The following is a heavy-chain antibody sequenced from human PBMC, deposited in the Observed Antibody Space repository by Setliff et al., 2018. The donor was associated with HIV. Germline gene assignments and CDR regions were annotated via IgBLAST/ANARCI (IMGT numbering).Heavy chain of an antibody. CDR3: ARHTNAALQFSPWGVMDV. Sequence: SETLSLTCTVSGGSISPTNYYWGWIRQPPGKGLEWIGSIYYSGSTYYKSSLKNRVTISVDTSKNHFSLKLSSVTAADTAVYYCARHTNAALQFSPWGVMDVWGKGTTVTV. CDR2: IYYSGST. V-gene: IGHV4-39*01. CDR1: GGSISPTNYY. J-gene: IGHJ6*03. D-gene: IGHD3-3*01.